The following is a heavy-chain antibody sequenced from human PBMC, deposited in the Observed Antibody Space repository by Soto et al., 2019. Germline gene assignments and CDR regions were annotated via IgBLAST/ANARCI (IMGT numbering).Heavy chain of an antibody. D-gene: IGHD3-3*01. J-gene: IGHJ3*02. CDR1: DRSVSRDCYF. CDR2: VSYRGIT. Sequence: PPETLSLTCSLSDRSVSRDCYFCRLFRQHPGKGLEWIGYVSYRGITTYNPSLKSRVTILLGTSKNQISLNLRSVTAADTAVYYCARDREYSFGLTYDIWGQGTMVTVSS. CDR3: ARDREYSFGLTYDI. V-gene: IGHV4-61*01.